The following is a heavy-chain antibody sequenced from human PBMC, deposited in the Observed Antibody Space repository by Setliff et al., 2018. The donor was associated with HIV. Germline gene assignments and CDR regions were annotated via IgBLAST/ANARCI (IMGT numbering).Heavy chain of an antibody. D-gene: IGHD2-8*01. J-gene: IGHJ6*03. CDR1: GGSIINHF. CDR2: IHYSGST. V-gene: IGHV4-59*11. Sequence: SETLSLTCTVSGGSIINHFWSWIRQSPEKGLEWIGYIHYSGSTNYNPSLKSRVTVSLDTSQNQFSLNLSSVTAADTAVYYCARSRPRSMDFYMDVWGKGTTVTVSS. CDR3: ARSRPRSMDFYMDV.